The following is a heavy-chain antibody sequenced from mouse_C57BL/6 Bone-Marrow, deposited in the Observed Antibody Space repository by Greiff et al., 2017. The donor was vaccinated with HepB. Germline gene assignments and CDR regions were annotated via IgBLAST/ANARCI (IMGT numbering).Heavy chain of an antibody. J-gene: IGHJ2*01. Sequence: QVQLQQPGAELVMPGASVKLSCKASGYTFTSYWMHWVKQRPGQGLEWIGEIDPSDSYTNYNQKFKGKSTLTVDKSSSTAYMQLSSLTSEDSAVYYWARGGSPHFDYWGQGTTLTVSS. CDR2: IDPSDSYT. V-gene: IGHV1-69*01. CDR1: GYTFTSYW. CDR3: ARGGSPHFDY. D-gene: IGHD1-1*01.